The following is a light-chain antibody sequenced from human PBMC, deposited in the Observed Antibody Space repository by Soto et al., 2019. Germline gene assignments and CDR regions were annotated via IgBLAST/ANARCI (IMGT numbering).Light chain of an antibody. CDR3: CSYAGSNTDV. J-gene: IGLJ1*01. CDR2: DVS. V-gene: IGLV2-11*01. CDR1: GSDVGGYNY. Sequence: QSALTQPRSVSGSPGQSVTISCSGTGSDVGGYNYVSWYQQHPGKAPKLMIYDVSKRPSGVPDRFSGSKSGNTASLTISGLQAEDEADYYCCSYAGSNTDVFGTGTKLTVL.